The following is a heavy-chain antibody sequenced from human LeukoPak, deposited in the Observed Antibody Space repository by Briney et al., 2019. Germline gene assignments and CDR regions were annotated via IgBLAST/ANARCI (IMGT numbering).Heavy chain of an antibody. Sequence: SGPTLVKPTQTLTLTCTFSGFSLRTRGVGVGWIRQPPGKALEWLALIYWDDDKRYSPSLKSRLTITKDTSKNQVVLTMTNMDPVDTATYYCALSPLRYFDWLFTPDYWGQGTLVTVSS. CDR1: GFSLRTRGVG. D-gene: IGHD3-9*01. J-gene: IGHJ4*02. V-gene: IGHV2-5*02. CDR3: ALSPLRYFDWLFTPDY. CDR2: IYWDDDK.